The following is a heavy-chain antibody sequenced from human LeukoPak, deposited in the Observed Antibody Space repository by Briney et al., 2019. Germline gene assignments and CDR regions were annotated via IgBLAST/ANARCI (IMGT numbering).Heavy chain of an antibody. CDR1: GGSIGSSSYY. CDR3: ARRFRYYGSGSYYVGNYFDY. CDR2: IYYSGST. Sequence: PSETLSLTCTVSGGSIGSSSYYWGWIRQPPGKGLEWIGSIYYSGSTYYNPSLKSRVTISVDTSKNQFSLKLSSVTAADTAVYYCARRFRYYGSGSYYVGNYFDYWGQGTLVTVSS. V-gene: IGHV4-39*07. D-gene: IGHD3-10*01. J-gene: IGHJ4*02.